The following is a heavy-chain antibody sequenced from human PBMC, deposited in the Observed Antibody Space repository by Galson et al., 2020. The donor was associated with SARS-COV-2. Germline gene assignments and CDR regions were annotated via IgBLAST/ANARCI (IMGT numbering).Heavy chain of an antibody. CDR1: GDSVSSNSAA. Sequence: SQTLSLTCAISGDSVSSNSAAWNWIRQSPSRCLEWLGRTYYRSKWYSDYAVSVKSRITINADTSKNQFSLQLNSVIPDDTAVYYCARSPGIAVARTFDYWGPGTLVTVSS. CDR2: TYYRSKWYS. V-gene: IGHV6-1*01. CDR3: ARSPGIAVARTFDY. D-gene: IGHD6-19*01. J-gene: IGHJ4*02.